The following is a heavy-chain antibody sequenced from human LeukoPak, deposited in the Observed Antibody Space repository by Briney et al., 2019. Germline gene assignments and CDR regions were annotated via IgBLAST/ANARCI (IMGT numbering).Heavy chain of an antibody. D-gene: IGHD5-12*01. CDR2: INHSGST. Sequence: SETLSLTCAVYGGSFSGYYRSWIRQPPGKGLEWIGEINHSGSTNYNPSLKSRVTISVDTSKNQFSLKLSSVTAADTAVYYCARGRRRATHFDYWGQGTLVTVSS. CDR3: ARGRRRATHFDY. CDR1: GGSFSGYY. V-gene: IGHV4-34*01. J-gene: IGHJ4*02.